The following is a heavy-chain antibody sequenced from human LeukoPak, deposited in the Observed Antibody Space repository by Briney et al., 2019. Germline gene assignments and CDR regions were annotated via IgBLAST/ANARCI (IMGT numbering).Heavy chain of an antibody. CDR1: GDSLTTDDSF. D-gene: IGHD1-1*01. V-gene: IGHV4-31*03. Sequence: SETLSLTCTVSGDSLTTDDSFWSWIRQFPGMGLDWIGYIHYRGTTNYNPSLKSRLSMSIDMSKDQFSLNLTSVTAADTAIYYCARDGYINDAFDIWGQGIVVTVSS. CDR3: ARDGYINDAFDI. J-gene: IGHJ3*02. CDR2: IHYRGTT.